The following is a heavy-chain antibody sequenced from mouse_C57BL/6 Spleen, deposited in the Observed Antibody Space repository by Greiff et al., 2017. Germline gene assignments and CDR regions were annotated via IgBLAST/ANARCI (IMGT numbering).Heavy chain of an antibody. Sequence: QVQLKQPGAELVKPGASVKLSCKASGYTFTSYWMHWVKQRPGQGLEWIGMIHPNSGSTNYNEKFKSKATLTVDKSSSTAYMQLSSLTSEDSAVYYCASWITTVRNAMDYWGQGTSVTVSS. CDR2: IHPNSGST. CDR1: GYTFTSYW. J-gene: IGHJ4*01. V-gene: IGHV1-64*01. D-gene: IGHD1-1*01. CDR3: ASWITTVRNAMDY.